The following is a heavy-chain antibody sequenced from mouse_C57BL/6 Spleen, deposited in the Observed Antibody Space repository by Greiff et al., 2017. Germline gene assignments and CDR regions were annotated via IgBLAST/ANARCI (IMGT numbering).Heavy chain of an antibody. CDR2: INPNNGGT. D-gene: IGHD1-1*01. CDR3: ARSSIYYYGSSYFDV. CDR1: GYTFTDYY. J-gene: IGHJ1*03. Sequence: EVQLQQSGPELVKPGASVKISCKASGYTFTDYYMNWVKQSHGKSLEWIGDINPNNGGTSYNQKFKGKATLTVDKSSSTAYMELRSLTSEDSAVYYCARSSIYYYGSSYFDVWGTGTTVTVSS. V-gene: IGHV1-26*01.